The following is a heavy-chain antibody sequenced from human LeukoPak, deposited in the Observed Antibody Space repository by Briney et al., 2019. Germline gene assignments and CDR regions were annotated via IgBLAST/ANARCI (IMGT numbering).Heavy chain of an antibody. CDR3: ASEYTYGYYYFDY. J-gene: IGHJ4*02. Sequence: GGSLRLSCAASGFTVSSKYMSWVRQAPGKGLEWVSVIYSGGSTYFADSVKGRFTISRDNSKNTLYLQVNSLRAEDTAVYYCASEYTYGYYYFDYWGQGTLVTVSS. CDR1: GFTVSSKY. CDR2: IYSGGST. V-gene: IGHV3-53*01. D-gene: IGHD5-18*01.